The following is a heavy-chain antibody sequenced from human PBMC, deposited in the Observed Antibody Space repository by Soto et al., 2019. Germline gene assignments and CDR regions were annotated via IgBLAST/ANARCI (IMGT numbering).Heavy chain of an antibody. CDR1: GFSLSTSKVG. V-gene: IGHV2-5*01. Sequence: QITLKESGPTLVKPTQTLTLTCTFSGFSLSTSKVGVGWIRQPPGQPLEWLALIYWNDDRRSSPSMKRRLTITKDTSKNQVVLTMTNMDPVDTATYYCAHRRGGWRLRVDWFDPWGQGTLVTVSS. CDR2: IYWNDDR. J-gene: IGHJ5*02. CDR3: AHRRGGWRLRVDWFDP. D-gene: IGHD6-19*01.